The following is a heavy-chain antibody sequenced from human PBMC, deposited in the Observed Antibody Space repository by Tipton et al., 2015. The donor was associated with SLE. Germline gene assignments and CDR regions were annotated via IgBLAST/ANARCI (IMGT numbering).Heavy chain of an antibody. V-gene: IGHV3-48*01. Sequence: SLRLSCAASGFTFSSYTMNWVRQAPGKGLEWVSYISSSTTIYYADSVKGRFTISRDNAKNSLYLQMNSLRAEDTAVYYCARVSIGELLAPFDYWGQGTLVTVSS. D-gene: IGHD1-26*01. CDR1: GFTFSSYT. CDR2: ISSSTTI. CDR3: ARVSIGELLAPFDY. J-gene: IGHJ4*02.